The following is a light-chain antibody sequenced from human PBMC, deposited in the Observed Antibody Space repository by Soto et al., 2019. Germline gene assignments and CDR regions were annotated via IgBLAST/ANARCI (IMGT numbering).Light chain of an antibody. Sequence: AIQMTQSPSSLSSSVRDRVTITCRASQDIRNDLGWYQQKPGKAPKLLIYDGSKLQSGVPSRFSGSVSGTDFTLTISSLQPEDFATYYCLQDYNFPRTFGQGTKVDIK. CDR2: DGS. J-gene: IGKJ1*01. CDR3: LQDYNFPRT. CDR1: QDIRND. V-gene: IGKV1-6*01.